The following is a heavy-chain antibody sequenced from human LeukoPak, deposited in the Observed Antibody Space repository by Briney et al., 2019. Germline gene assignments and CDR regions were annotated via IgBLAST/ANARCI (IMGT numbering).Heavy chain of an antibody. D-gene: IGHD3-3*01. CDR3: AKGRRITIFGVVTCYFDY. J-gene: IGHJ4*02. Sequence: GGSLRLSCAASGFTFSSYAMSWVRQAPGKGLEWVSAISGSGGSAYYADSVKGRFTISRDNSKNTLYLQMNSLRAEDTAVYYCAKGRRITIFGVVTCYFDYWGQGTLVTVSS. CDR2: ISGSGGSA. V-gene: IGHV3-23*01. CDR1: GFTFSSYA.